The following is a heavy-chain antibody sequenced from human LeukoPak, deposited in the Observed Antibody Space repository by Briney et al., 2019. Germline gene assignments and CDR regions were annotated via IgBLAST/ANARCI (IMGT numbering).Heavy chain of an antibody. Sequence: PGRSLRLSCAASGFSFSSYGMHWVRQAPGKGLEWVAVIWYDGSNKFYADSVKGRFTIPRDNSKNTLYLQMNILRAEDTAVYFCARIAVADEYYYYTMDVWGQGTPVTVS. CDR3: ARIAVADEYYYYTMDV. CDR1: GFSFSSYG. D-gene: IGHD6-19*01. V-gene: IGHV3-33*01. J-gene: IGHJ6*02. CDR2: IWYDGSNK.